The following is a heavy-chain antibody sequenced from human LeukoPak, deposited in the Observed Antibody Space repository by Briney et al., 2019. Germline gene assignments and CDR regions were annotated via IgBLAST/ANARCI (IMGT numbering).Heavy chain of an antibody. J-gene: IGHJ4*02. D-gene: IGHD4-11*01. CDR3: AKDTQRGFDYSNSLEY. V-gene: IGHV3-33*06. CDR2: IWSDGTNQ. Sequence: GGSLRLSCAAAGFNFSHYGMHWVRQAPGKGLEWVAVIWSDGTNQYYAESVKGRFTISRDDSAKTVYLQMNSLRREDTGVYYCAKDTQRGFDYSNSLEYWGQGTPVTVST. CDR1: GFNFSHYG.